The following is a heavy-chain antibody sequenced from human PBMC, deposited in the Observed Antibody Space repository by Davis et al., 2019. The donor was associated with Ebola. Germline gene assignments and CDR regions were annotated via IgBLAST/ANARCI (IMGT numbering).Heavy chain of an antibody. Sequence: PGGSLRLSCAASGFTFSSYSMNWVRQAPGKGLEWVSYISSSGSTIYYADSVKGRFTISRDNAKNSLYLQMNSLRAEDTAVYYCAKRYCSSTSCHVYYYYGMDVWGQGTTVTVSS. CDR1: GFTFSSYS. D-gene: IGHD2-2*01. V-gene: IGHV3-48*04. J-gene: IGHJ6*02. CDR3: AKRYCSSTSCHVYYYYGMDV. CDR2: ISSSGSTI.